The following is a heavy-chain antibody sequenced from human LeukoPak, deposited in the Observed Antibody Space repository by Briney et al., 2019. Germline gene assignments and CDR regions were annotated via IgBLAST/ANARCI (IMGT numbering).Heavy chain of an antibody. CDR2: ISGSGGST. Sequence: PGGSLRLSCAASGFIFSSYAMSWVRQAPGKGLEWVSAISGSGGSTYYADSVKGRFTISRDNSKNTLYLQMNSLRAEDTAVYYCAKLRGVIVVVHIDYWGQGTLVTVSS. V-gene: IGHV3-23*01. CDR3: AKLRGVIVVVHIDY. D-gene: IGHD3-22*01. J-gene: IGHJ4*02. CDR1: GFIFSSYA.